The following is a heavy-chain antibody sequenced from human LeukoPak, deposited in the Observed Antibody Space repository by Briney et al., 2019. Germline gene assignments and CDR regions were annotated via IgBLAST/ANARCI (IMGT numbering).Heavy chain of an antibody. J-gene: IGHJ5*02. V-gene: IGHV4-39*07. CDR3: ARMESPPVLRFLEWLPANNWFDP. Sequence: PSETLSLTCTVSGGSISSSSYYWGWIRQPPGRGLEGIGIIYYIGTTYYNPSLKSRVTISVDTSKYQFSLKLSSVTAADTAVYYCARMESPPVLRFLEWLPANNWFDPWGQGTLVTVSS. D-gene: IGHD3-3*01. CDR2: IYYIGTT. CDR1: GGSISSSSYY.